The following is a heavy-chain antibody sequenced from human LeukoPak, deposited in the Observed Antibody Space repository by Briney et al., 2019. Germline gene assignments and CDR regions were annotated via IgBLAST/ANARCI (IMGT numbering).Heavy chain of an antibody. CDR1: GFTFSNNW. J-gene: IGHJ4*02. D-gene: IGHD5-12*01. V-gene: IGHV3-7*03. CDR3: AKDQRGYSGYDLVLDY. Sequence: GGSLRLSCAASGFTFSNNWMTWVRQAPGKGLEWVASVKKDASEKYYVDSVKGRFTISRDNSKNTLYLQMNSLRAEDTAVYYCAKDQRGYSGYDLVLDYWGQGTLVTVSS. CDR2: VKKDASEK.